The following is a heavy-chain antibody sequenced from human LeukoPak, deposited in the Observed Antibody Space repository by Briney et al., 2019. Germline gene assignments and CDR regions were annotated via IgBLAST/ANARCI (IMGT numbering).Heavy chain of an antibody. D-gene: IGHD3-10*01. Sequence: SETLSLTCAAYGGSFSGYYWSWIRQPPGKGLEWIGEINHSGSTNYNPSLKSRVTISVDTSKNQFSLKLSSVTAADTAVYYCARGHYYGSGSYYNRYNWFDPWGQGTLVTVSS. J-gene: IGHJ5*02. CDR1: GGSFSGYY. CDR2: INHSGST. V-gene: IGHV4-34*01. CDR3: ARGHYYGSGSYYNRYNWFDP.